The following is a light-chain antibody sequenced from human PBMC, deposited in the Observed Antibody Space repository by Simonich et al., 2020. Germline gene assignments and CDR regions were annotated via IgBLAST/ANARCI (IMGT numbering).Light chain of an antibody. J-gene: IGLJ2*01. CDR1: SSTIGSNY. V-gene: IGLV1-47*01. CDR3: AAWDDSLSGVV. CDR2: RNN. Sequence: QSVLTQPPSASGTPGQRVTISCSGSSSTIGSNYVYWYQQLPGTAPKLLTYRNNRRPSGVPVRFSGSKSGTSASLAISGLRSEDEADYYCAAWDDSLSGVVFGGGTKLTVL.